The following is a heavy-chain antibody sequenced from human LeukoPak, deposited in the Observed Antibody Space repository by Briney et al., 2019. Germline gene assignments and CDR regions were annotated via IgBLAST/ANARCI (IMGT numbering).Heavy chain of an antibody. J-gene: IGHJ4*02. CDR2: ISAYNGNT. Sequence: ASVKVSCKASGYTFTSYGISWVRQAPGQGFEWMGWISAYNGNTNYAQKFQGRVTMTTDTSTSTAYMELRSLRSEDTAVYYCARDRGGYSYGYEPYYFDYWGQGTVVTVSS. D-gene: IGHD5-18*01. CDR3: ARDRGGYSYGYEPYYFDY. CDR1: GYTFTSYG. V-gene: IGHV1-18*01.